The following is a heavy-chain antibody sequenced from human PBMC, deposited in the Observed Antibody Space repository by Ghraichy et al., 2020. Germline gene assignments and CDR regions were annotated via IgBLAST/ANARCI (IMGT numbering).Heavy chain of an antibody. D-gene: IGHD1-1*01. CDR1: GDRVSSNSAA. CDR2: TYYRSKWYN. Sequence: SQTLSLTCAISGDRVSSNSAAWNWIRQSPSRALEWLGRTYYRSKWYNVYAVSVKSRITINPYTSKNQFSLQLNSVIPEDTAVYYCARDHTTDYYYGMDVWGQGTTVTVSS. V-gene: IGHV6-1*01. J-gene: IGHJ6*02. CDR3: ARDHTTDYYYGMDV.